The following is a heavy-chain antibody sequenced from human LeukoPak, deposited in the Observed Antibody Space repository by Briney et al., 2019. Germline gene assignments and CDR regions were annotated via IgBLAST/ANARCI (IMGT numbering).Heavy chain of an antibody. J-gene: IGHJ4*02. Sequence: GGSLRLSCAASGFTFSSYSMNWVRQAPGRGLEWVSYISGSSRPIYYADCVKGRFTISRDNSKNTLYLQMNSLRAEDTAVYYCARLDSGGRGYFDYWGQGTLVTVSS. CDR1: GFTFSSYS. D-gene: IGHD3-16*01. CDR2: ISGSSRPI. CDR3: ARLDSGGRGYFDY. V-gene: IGHV3-48*01.